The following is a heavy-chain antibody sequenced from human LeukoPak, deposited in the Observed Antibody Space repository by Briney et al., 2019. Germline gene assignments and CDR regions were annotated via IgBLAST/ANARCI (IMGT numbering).Heavy chain of an antibody. Sequence: ASVKVSCKASGYTFTSYYMHWVRQAPGQGLEWMGWINPNSGGTNYAQKFQGRVTMTRDTSISTAYMELSRLRSDDTAVYYCARDRQQLVLTNWFDPWGQGTLVTVSS. CDR3: ARDRQQLVLTNWFDP. D-gene: IGHD6-13*01. CDR2: INPNSGGT. J-gene: IGHJ5*02. CDR1: GYTFTSYY. V-gene: IGHV1-2*02.